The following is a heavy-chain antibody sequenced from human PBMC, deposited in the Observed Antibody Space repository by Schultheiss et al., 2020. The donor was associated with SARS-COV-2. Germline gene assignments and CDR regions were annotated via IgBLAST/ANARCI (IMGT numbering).Heavy chain of an antibody. CDR3: VHCSSTSCYPYYYGMDV. Sequence: ASVKVSCKASGYTFTSYGISWVRQATGQGLEWMGWMNPNSGNTGYAQKFQGRVTMTRNTSISTAYMELSSLRSEDTAVYYCVHCSSTSCYPYYYGMDVWGQGTTVTVSS. CDR2: MNPNSGNT. D-gene: IGHD2-2*01. CDR1: GYTFTSYG. V-gene: IGHV1-8*02. J-gene: IGHJ6*02.